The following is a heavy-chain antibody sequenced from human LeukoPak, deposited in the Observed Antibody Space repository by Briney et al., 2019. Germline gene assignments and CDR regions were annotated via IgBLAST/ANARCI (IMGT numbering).Heavy chain of an antibody. Sequence: ASVKVSCKASGGTFSSYAISWVRQAPGQGLEWMGGIIHIFGTANYAQKFQGRVTITADKSTSTAYMELSSLRSEDTAVYYCVRYSYGNDYFDYWGQGTLVTVSS. CDR2: IIHIFGTA. D-gene: IGHD5-18*01. J-gene: IGHJ4*02. CDR1: GGTFSSYA. V-gene: IGHV1-69*06. CDR3: VRYSYGNDYFDY.